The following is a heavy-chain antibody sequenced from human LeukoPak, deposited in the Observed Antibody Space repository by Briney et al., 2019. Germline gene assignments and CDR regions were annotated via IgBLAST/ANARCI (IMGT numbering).Heavy chain of an antibody. CDR1: GYTFTGYY. J-gene: IGHJ4*02. CDR2: VNPNSGGT. Sequence: ASVKVSCKASGYTFTGYYMHGVRQAPGQGREWMGWVNPNSGGTNYAQKIQGRVTMTRDTPISTDHMEPSRVGSGDTAVFYSARSPGDCIDYWRQGTLPTVSS. D-gene: IGHD2-21*01. V-gene: IGHV1-2*02. CDR3: ARSPGDCIDY.